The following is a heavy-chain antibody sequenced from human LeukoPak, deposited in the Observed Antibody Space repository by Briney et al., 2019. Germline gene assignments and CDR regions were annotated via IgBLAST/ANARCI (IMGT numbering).Heavy chain of an antibody. CDR1: GYTFTGYY. J-gene: IGHJ5*02. CDR2: INPNSGGT. CDR3: ARVPDDYGDYDARFDP. D-gene: IGHD4-17*01. V-gene: IGHV1-2*02. Sequence: GASVTLSCKASGYTFTGYYMHWGRQAPGQGLEWMGWINPNSGGTNYAQKFQGRVTMTRDTSISTAYMEVSRLRSDDTAVYYCARVPDDYGDYDARFDPWGQGTLVTVSS.